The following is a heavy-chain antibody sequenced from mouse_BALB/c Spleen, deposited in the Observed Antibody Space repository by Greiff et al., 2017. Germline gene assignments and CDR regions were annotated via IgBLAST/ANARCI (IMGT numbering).Heavy chain of an antibody. CDR3: TRSADYPFAY. Sequence: VKLQESGAELVKPGASVKLSCKASGYTFTSYYMYWVKQRPGQGLEWIGEINPSNGGTNFNEKFKSKATLTVDKSSSTAYMQLSSLTSEDSAVYYCTRSADYPFAYWGQGTLVTVSA. D-gene: IGHD2-4*01. J-gene: IGHJ3*01. CDR2: INPSNGGT. V-gene: IGHV1S81*02. CDR1: GYTFTSYY.